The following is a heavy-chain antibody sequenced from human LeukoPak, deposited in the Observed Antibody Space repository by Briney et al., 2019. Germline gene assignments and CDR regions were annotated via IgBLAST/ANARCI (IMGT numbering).Heavy chain of an antibody. D-gene: IGHD2-15*01. CDR2: ISWNSGSI. Sequence: GGSLRLSCAASGFTFDDYGMHWVRQAPGKGLEWDSGISWNSGSIGYADSVKGRFTISRDNAKNSLYLQMNSLRAEDTALYYCAKDSGTKAGVAFDIWGQGTMVTVSS. J-gene: IGHJ3*02. V-gene: IGHV3-9*01. CDR3: AKDSGTKAGVAFDI. CDR1: GFTFDDYG.